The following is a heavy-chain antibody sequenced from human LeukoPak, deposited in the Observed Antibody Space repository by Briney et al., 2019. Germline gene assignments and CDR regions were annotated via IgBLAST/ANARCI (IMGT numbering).Heavy chain of an antibody. V-gene: IGHV4-59*08. Sequence: PSETLSLTCTVSGGSISSYYWSWIRQPPGKGLEWIGYIYYSGSTNYNPSLKSRVTISVDTSKNQFSLKLSSVTAADTAVYYCARPRAPNDSSGLYYFDYWGQGTLVTVSS. J-gene: IGHJ4*02. D-gene: IGHD3-22*01. CDR2: IYYSGST. CDR3: ARPRAPNDSSGLYYFDY. CDR1: GGSISSYY.